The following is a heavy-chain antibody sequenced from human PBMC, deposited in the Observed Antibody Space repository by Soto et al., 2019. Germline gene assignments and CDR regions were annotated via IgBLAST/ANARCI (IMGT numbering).Heavy chain of an antibody. V-gene: IGHV4-59*08. J-gene: IGHJ5*02. D-gene: IGHD6-13*01. CDR3: ARRIAAAGTLFDP. CDR2: IYYSGST. CDR1: GGSISSYC. Sequence: SETLSLTCTVAGGSISSYCWSWIRQPPGKGLEWIGYIYYSGSTNYNPSLKSRVTISVDTSKNQFSLKLSSVTAADTAVYYCARRIAAAGTLFDPWGQGTLVTVSS.